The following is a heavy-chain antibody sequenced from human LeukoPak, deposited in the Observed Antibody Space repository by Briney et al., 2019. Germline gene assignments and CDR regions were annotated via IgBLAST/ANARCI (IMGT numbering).Heavy chain of an antibody. J-gene: IGHJ5*02. D-gene: IGHD2-15*01. V-gene: IGHV3-21*01. CDR2: ISSSSSYI. CDR3: ARSGVVVDALERGVANWFDP. CDR1: GFTFSSYA. Sequence: GGSLRLSCAASGFTFSSYAMNWVRQAPGKGLEWVSSISSSSSYIHYADSVKGRFTISRDNAKNSLYLQMNSLRAEDTAVYYCARSGVVVDALERGVANWFDPWGQGTLVTVSS.